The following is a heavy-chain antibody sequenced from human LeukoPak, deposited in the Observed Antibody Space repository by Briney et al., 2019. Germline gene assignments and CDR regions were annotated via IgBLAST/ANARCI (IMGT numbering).Heavy chain of an antibody. CDR3: ARDRASYSSSWYVGFGY. CDR1: GGTFSSYA. CDR2: IIPILGTA. J-gene: IGHJ4*02. D-gene: IGHD6-13*01. Sequence: GASVKVSCKASGGTFSSYAISWVRQAPGQGLEWMGGIIPILGTANYAQKFQGRVTITADKSTSTAYMELSSLRSEDTAVYYCARDRASYSSSWYVGFGYWGQGTLVTVSS. V-gene: IGHV1-69*06.